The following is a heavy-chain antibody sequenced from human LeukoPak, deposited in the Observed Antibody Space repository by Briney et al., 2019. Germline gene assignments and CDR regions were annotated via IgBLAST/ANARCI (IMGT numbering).Heavy chain of an antibody. CDR2: ISGSGGST. J-gene: IGHJ4*02. V-gene: IGHV3-23*01. Sequence: PGGSLRLSCAASGFTFSSYAMSWVRQAPGKGLEWVSAISGSGGSTYYADSVKGRFTISRDNSKNTLYLQKNSLRAEDTAVYYCAKGNYGGNPLGYDYWGQGTLVTVSS. CDR1: GFTFSSYA. CDR3: AKGNYGGNPLGYDY. D-gene: IGHD4-23*01.